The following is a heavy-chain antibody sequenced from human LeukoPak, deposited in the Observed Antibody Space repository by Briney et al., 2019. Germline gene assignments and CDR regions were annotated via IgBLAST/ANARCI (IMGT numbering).Heavy chain of an antibody. CDR1: GFTFSSYD. V-gene: IGHV3-13*04. J-gene: IGHJ4*02. CDR2: IGTAGDT. D-gene: IGHD6-19*01. Sequence: PGGSLRLSCAASGFTFSSYDMHWVRQATGKGLEWVSAIGTAGDTYYPGSVKGRLTISRENAKNSLYLQMNSLRAGDTAVYYCARGPAVAGHFDYWGQGTLVTVSS. CDR3: ARGPAVAGHFDY.